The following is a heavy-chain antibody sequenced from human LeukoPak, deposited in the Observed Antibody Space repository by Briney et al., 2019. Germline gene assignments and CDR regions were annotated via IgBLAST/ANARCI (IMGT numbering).Heavy chain of an antibody. Sequence: GGSLRLSCAASGFTFSSYSMNWVSQAPGKGLEWVSSISSSSSYIYYADSVKGRFTISRDNAKNSLYLQMNSLRAEDTAVYYCARDGQQWLPLRPYWYFDLWGRGTLVTVSS. D-gene: IGHD6-19*01. J-gene: IGHJ2*01. CDR3: ARDGQQWLPLRPYWYFDL. V-gene: IGHV3-21*01. CDR1: GFTFSSYS. CDR2: ISSSSSYI.